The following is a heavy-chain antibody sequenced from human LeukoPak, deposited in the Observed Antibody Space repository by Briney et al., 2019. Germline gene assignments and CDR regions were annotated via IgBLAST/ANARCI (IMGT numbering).Heavy chain of an antibody. J-gene: IGHJ6*03. CDR2: IYTSGST. V-gene: IGHV4-61*02. CDR1: GGSISSGSYY. CDR3: AREAYSSGWYPGIYYYYYYMDV. D-gene: IGHD6-19*01. Sequence: SETLSLTCTVSGGSISSGSYYWSWIRQPAGKGLEWIGRIYTSGSTNYNPSLKSRVTISVDTSKNQFSLKLSSVTAADTAVYYCAREAYSSGWYPGIYYYYYYMDVWGKGTTVTISS.